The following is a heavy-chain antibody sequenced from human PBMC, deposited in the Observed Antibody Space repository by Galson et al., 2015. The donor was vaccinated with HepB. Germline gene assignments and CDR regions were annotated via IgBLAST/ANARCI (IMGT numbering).Heavy chain of an antibody. CDR1: GFTFSSYG. D-gene: IGHD3-22*01. J-gene: IGHJ4*02. Sequence: SLRLSCAASGFTFSSYGMHWVRQAPGKGLEWVAVISYDGSNKYYADSVKGRFTISRDNSKNTLYLQMNSLRAEDTAVYYYARAFSSGYLFDYWGQGTLVTVSS. CDR3: ARAFSSGYLFDY. V-gene: IGHV3-30*19. CDR2: ISYDGSNK.